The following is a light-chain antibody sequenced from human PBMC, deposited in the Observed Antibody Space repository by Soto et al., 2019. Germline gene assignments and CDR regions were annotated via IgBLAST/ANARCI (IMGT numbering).Light chain of an antibody. CDR3: QQRYNWPLT. Sequence: EIVLTQSPATLSLSPGERATLSCRASQSISDDLDWYQQKTGQAPRLVMYDMSTRATGIPARFSGSGSGTDFTLTIGSLEPEDFAVYYCQQRYNWPLTFGGGTKVEIK. CDR1: QSISDD. V-gene: IGKV3-11*01. CDR2: DMS. J-gene: IGKJ4*01.